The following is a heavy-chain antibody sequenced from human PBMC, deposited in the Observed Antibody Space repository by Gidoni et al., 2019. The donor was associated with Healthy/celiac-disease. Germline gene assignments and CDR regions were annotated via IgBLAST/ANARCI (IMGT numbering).Heavy chain of an antibody. V-gene: IGHV3-74*01. J-gene: IGHJ6*02. CDR2: INSDGSST. CDR1: GFTFSSYW. CDR3: ARYRGYDFWSGYYTPYYGMDV. Sequence: EVRLVESGGGLVQPGGSLRLSCAASGFTFSSYWMHWVRQAPGKGLVWVSRINSDGSSTSYADSVTGRFTISRDNAKNTLYLQMNSLRAEDTAVYYCARYRGYDFWSGYYTPYYGMDVWGQGTTVTVSS. D-gene: IGHD3-3*01.